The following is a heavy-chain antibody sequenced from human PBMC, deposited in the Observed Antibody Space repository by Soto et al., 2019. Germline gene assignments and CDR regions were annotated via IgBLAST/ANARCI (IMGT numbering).Heavy chain of an antibody. CDR1: GGSISSSSYY. V-gene: IGHV4-39*01. D-gene: IGHD6-19*01. CDR2: IYYRGNT. J-gene: IGHJ4*02. CDR3: ASPARRDAVAGDY. Sequence: LQLQESGPGLVKPSETLSLTCTVSGGSISSSSYYWGWIRQPPGKGLEWIGMIYYRGNTHYNPSLKSRVTMSIDTSKNHFPLKVPSVTAAVSAVYYCASPARRDAVAGDYWGQGTLVTVSS.